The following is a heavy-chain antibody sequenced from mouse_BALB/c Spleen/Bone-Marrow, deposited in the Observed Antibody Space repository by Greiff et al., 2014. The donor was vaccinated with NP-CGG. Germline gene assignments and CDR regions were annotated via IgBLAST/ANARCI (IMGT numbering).Heavy chain of an antibody. D-gene: IGHD1-1*01. CDR3: ARPGSSSGYFDY. J-gene: IGHJ2*01. CDR1: GFTFSSFA. CDR2: TSSGSSTI. V-gene: IGHV5-17*02. Sequence: VQLKESGGGLVQPGGSRKLSCAASGFTFSSFAMHWVRQAPEKGLEWVAYTSSGSSTIYYADTVMGRFTISRDNPKNTLFLQMTSLRSEDTAMYYCARPGSSSGYFDYWGQGTTLTVSS.